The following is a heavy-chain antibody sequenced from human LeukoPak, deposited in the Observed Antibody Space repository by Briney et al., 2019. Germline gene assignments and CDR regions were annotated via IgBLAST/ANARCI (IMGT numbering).Heavy chain of an antibody. V-gene: IGHV4-34*01. Sequence: SETLSLTCADYVGSFSGYYWSLIRQPPGKGLEWIGEINHSGSTKYNPSLKSRVTISVDTSRNQFSLKLSSVTAADTAVYYSARGVATIARPAAPPGWFDPWGQGTLVTVSS. J-gene: IGHJ5*02. CDR1: VGSFSGYY. CDR2: INHSGST. D-gene: IGHD2-2*01. CDR3: ARGVATIARPAAPPGWFDP.